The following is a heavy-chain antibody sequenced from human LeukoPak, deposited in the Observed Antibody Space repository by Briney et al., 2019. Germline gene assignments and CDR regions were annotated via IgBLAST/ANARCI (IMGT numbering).Heavy chain of an antibody. CDR1: GGSISSGSYY. CDR3: ARGTGDGYNFWADY. D-gene: IGHD5-24*01. CDR2: IYYSGST. Sequence: SQTLSLTCTVSGGSISSGSYYWSWIRQPPGKGLEWIGYIYYSGSTNYNPSLKSRVTISVDTSKNQFSLKLSSVTAADTAVYYCARGTGDGYNFWADYWGQGTLVTVSS. V-gene: IGHV4-61*01. J-gene: IGHJ4*02.